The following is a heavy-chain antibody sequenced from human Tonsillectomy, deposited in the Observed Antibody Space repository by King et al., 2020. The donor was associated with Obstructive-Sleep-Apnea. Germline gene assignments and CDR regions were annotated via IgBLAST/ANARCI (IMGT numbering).Heavy chain of an antibody. D-gene: IGHD3-10*01. CDR3: AREYHASGTYYCDWFDP. Sequence: SSGDYYWSWIRQPPGKGLEWIGYTFYSGSTYSNPSLKSRVNISVDTSKNQFSLRLSSVTAADTAVYYCAREYHASGTYYCDWFDPWGQGTLVTVSP. CDR1: SSGDYY. J-gene: IGHJ5*02. CDR2: TFYSGST. V-gene: IGHV4-30-4*01.